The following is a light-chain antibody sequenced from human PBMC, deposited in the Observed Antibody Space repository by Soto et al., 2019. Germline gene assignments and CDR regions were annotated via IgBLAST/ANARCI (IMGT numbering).Light chain of an antibody. V-gene: IGLV2-14*01. J-gene: IGLJ1*01. CDR3: GSYTTSSDYV. Sequence: QSVLTQPASVSGSPGQSITLSCTGTSSDVGAYNYVSWYQQHPGKAPKLMIYDISHRPSRLAHLFSATTSGHTASLTISVLHAEDEADYYCGSYTTSSDYVFGTGTKVTVL. CDR2: DIS. CDR1: SSDVGAYNY.